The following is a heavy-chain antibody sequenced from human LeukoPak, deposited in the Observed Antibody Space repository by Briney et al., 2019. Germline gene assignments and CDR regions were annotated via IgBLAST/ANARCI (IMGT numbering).Heavy chain of an antibody. Sequence: PSETLSRTCAVYGGSFSGYYWSWIRQPPGKGLEWIGEINHSGSTNYNPSLKSRVTISVDTSKNQFSLKLSSVTAADTAVYYCARDWHYDSRILPWGQGTLVTVSS. CDR1: GGSFSGYY. D-gene: IGHD3-22*01. V-gene: IGHV4-34*01. J-gene: IGHJ5*02. CDR2: INHSGST. CDR3: ARDWHYDSRILP.